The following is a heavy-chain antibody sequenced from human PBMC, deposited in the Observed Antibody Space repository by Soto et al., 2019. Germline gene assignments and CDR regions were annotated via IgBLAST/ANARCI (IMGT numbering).Heavy chain of an antibody. CDR2: IKQEGSEK. D-gene: IGHD2-21*02. CDR3: ARDWPDFPFDY. CDR1: GFTFSSYW. J-gene: IGHJ4*02. V-gene: IGHV3-7*01. Sequence: GGSLRLSCAASGFTFSSYWMSWVRQAPGKGLEWVANIKQEGSEKYYVDSVKGRFTISRDNAKNSLYLQMNSLRAEDTAVYYCARDWPDFPFDYWGQGTLVTVSS.